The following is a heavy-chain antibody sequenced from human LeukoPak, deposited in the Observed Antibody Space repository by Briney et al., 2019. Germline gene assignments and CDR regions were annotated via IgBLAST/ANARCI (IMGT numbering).Heavy chain of an antibody. CDR1: GFTFDDYT. J-gene: IGHJ1*01. Sequence: GGSPRLSCAASGFTFDDYTMHWVRQAPGKGLEWVSLISWDGGSTYYADSVKGRFTISRDNSKNSLYLQMNSLRTEDTALYYCAKDYSGSPGAFQHWGQGTLVTVSS. CDR2: ISWDGGST. V-gene: IGHV3-43*01. D-gene: IGHD1-26*01. CDR3: AKDYSGSPGAFQH.